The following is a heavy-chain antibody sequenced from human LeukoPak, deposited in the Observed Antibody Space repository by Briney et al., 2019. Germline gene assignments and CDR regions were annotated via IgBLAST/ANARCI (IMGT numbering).Heavy chain of an antibody. J-gene: IGHJ4*02. V-gene: IGHV3-21*01. CDR3: ARDIYRLHHIEHFDY. D-gene: IGHD2-2*02. CDR2: ISSSSSYI. CDR1: GFTFSSYS. Sequence: PGGSLRLSCAASGFTFSSYSMNWVRQAPGKGLEWVSSISSSSSYIYYADSVKGRFTISRDNAKNSLYLQMNSLRAEDTAVYYCARDIYRLHHIEHFDYWGQGTLVTVSS.